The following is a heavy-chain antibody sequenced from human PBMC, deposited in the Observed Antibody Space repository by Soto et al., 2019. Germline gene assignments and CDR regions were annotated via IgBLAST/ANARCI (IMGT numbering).Heavy chain of an antibody. D-gene: IGHD3-3*01. V-gene: IGHV1-18*01. J-gene: IGHJ6*02. CDR3: ARWDITIFAQSYYYCMDV. CDR1: GYTFTSYG. CDR2: ISAYNGNT. Sequence: ASVKVSCKASGYTFTSYGISWVRRAPGQGLEWMGWISAYNGNTNYAQKLQGRVTMTTDTSTSTAYMELRSLRSDDTAVYYCARWDITIFAQSYYYCMDVWGQGPTVTVSS.